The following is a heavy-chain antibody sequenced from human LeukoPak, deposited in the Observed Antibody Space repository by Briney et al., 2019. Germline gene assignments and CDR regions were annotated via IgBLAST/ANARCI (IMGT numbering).Heavy chain of an antibody. V-gene: IGHV4-38-2*02. CDR2: IYHTGYT. Sequence: PSKTLSLTCNVPGYSITSGYYWAWIRQAPGKGLEWIGSIYHTGYTHYNPSLKGRVTISVDTSKNDFSLKLSSVAAADTAIYYCARDLNPTHYFDYWGQGTLVTVSS. CDR1: GYSITSGYY. CDR3: ARDLNPTHYFDY. J-gene: IGHJ4*02.